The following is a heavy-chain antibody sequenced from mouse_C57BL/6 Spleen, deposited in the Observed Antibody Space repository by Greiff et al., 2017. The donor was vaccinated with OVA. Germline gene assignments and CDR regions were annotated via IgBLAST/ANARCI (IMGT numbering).Heavy chain of an antibody. Sequence: EVQVVESGGGLVKPGGSLQLSCAASGFTFSDYGMHWVRQAPEKGLEWVAYISSGSSTIYYADTVKGRFTLSRDNAKNTLFLQMTSLRSEDTAMYYCARRWDGYFDYWGQGTTLTVSS. CDR1: GFTFSDYG. J-gene: IGHJ2*01. CDR2: ISSGSSTI. CDR3: ARRWDGYFDY. D-gene: IGHD4-1*01. V-gene: IGHV5-17*01.